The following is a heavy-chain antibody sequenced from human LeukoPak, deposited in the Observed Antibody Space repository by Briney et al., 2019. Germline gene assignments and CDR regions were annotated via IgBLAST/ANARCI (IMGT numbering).Heavy chain of an antibody. D-gene: IGHD3-10*01. Sequence: PGGSLRLSCAASGFTFSSYSMNWVRQAPGKGLEWVASISSSSSYIYYADSVKGRFTISRDNAKNSLYLQMNSLRAEDTAVYYCAREGVTMVRGVIYAIEGRMDVWGQGTTVTVSS. CDR1: GFTFSSYS. CDR3: AREGVTMVRGVIYAIEGRMDV. CDR2: ISSSSSYI. V-gene: IGHV3-21*01. J-gene: IGHJ6*02.